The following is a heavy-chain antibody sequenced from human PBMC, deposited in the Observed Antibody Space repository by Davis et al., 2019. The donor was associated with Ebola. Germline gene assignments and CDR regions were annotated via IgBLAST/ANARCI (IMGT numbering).Heavy chain of an antibody. CDR2: INPNSGGT. CDR3: ASYDFWSGYYRFDP. CDR1: GYTFTGYY. J-gene: IGHJ5*02. V-gene: IGHV1-2*04. Sequence: AASVKVSCKASGYTFTGYYMHWVRQAPGQGLEWMGWINPNSGGTNYAQKFQGWVTMTRDTSISTAYMELSRLRSDDTAVYYCASYDFWSGYYRFDPWGQGTLVTVSS. D-gene: IGHD3-3*01.